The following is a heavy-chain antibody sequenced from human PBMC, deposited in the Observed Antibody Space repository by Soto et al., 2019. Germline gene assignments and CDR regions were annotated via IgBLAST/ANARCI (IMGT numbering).Heavy chain of an antibody. J-gene: IGHJ4*02. D-gene: IGHD2-15*01. Sequence: SKTLSLTCAVYGGSFSSYYWSWICRPQGKGLEWIGEINISGSTNYNPSLNRRVTISVDTSKNQSTLKLSSMTGSDTAAYYGASCMPRIVVVVAATMNFDYWGQGTLVTVSS. CDR1: GGSFSSYY. CDR2: INISGST. CDR3: ASCMPRIVVVVAATMNFDY. V-gene: IGHV4-34*01.